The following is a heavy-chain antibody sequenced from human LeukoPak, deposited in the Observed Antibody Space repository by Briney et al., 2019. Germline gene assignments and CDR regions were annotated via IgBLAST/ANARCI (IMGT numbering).Heavy chain of an antibody. Sequence: AGGSLRLSCAASGFTFSSYAMSWVRQAPGKGLEWVSAISGSGGSTYYADSVKGRFTISRDNSKNTLYLQMNSLRAEDTAVYYCAKGIIAVAGTGGYYFDYWGQGTLVTVSS. CDR2: ISGSGGST. J-gene: IGHJ4*02. CDR1: GFTFSSYA. CDR3: AKGIIAVAGTGGYYFDY. D-gene: IGHD6-19*01. V-gene: IGHV3-23*01.